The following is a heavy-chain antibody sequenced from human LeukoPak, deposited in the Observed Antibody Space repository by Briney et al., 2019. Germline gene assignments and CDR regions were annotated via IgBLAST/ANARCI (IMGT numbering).Heavy chain of an antibody. J-gene: IGHJ3*02. CDR2: IYPGDSDT. D-gene: IGHD5-18*01. CDR1: GYSFISYW. V-gene: IGHV5-51*01. Sequence: GESLKISCKGSGYSFISYWIGWVRQMPGKGLEWMGIIYPGDSDTRYSPSFQGQVTISADKSISTAYLQWSSLKASDTAMYYCARRSVDTAMENDAFDIWGQGTMVTVSS. CDR3: ARRSVDTAMENDAFDI.